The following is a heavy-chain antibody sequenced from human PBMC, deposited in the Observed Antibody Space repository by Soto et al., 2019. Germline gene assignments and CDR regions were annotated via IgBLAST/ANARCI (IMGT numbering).Heavy chain of an antibody. CDR2: INPNSGGT. V-gene: IGHV1-2*02. J-gene: IGHJ4*02. D-gene: IGHD6-19*01. CDR1: GYTFSGFY. Sequence: ASVKVSCKASGYTFSGFYMHWVRQAPGQGLEWMGWINPNSGGTKSAEKFQGRVTMTRDTSISTAYMEPSRLTSDGTAVYYCASAAVTGTAGLDFWGQGTQVTVSS. CDR3: ASAAVTGTAGLDF.